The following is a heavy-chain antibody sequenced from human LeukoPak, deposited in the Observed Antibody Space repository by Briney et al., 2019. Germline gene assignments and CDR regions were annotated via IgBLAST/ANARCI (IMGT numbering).Heavy chain of an antibody. V-gene: IGHV3-48*01. Sequence: PGGSLRLSCAASGFTFSSYSMNWVRQAPGKGLEWFSYISSSSSTIYYADSVKGRFTISRDNAKHSLYLQMNTLRAEDTAVYYCAIVRYNYMDVWGKGTTVTVSS. CDR3: AIVRYNYMDV. J-gene: IGHJ6*03. CDR1: GFTFSSYS. CDR2: ISSSSSTI.